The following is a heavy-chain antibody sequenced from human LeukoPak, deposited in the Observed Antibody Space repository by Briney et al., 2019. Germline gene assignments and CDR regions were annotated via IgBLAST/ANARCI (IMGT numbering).Heavy chain of an antibody. J-gene: IGHJ4*02. Sequence: SETLSLTCTVSGGSISSGDYYWSWIRQPPGKGLEWIGYIYYSGSTYYNPSLKSRVTISVDTSKNQFSLNLTSVTAADTATYYCTRGRFSMLTETYFFDSWGQGSLVIVSS. CDR3: TRGRFSMLTETYFFDS. CDR1: GGSISSGDYY. CDR2: IYYSGST. V-gene: IGHV4-30-4*02. D-gene: IGHD2-8*01.